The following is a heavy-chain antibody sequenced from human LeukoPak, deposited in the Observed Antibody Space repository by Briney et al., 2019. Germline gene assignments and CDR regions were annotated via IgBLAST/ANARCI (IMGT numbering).Heavy chain of an antibody. V-gene: IGHV4-34*01. CDR2: INHSGST. D-gene: IGHD3-10*01. Sequence: PSETLSLTCVVYGGSFSGYYWSWIRQPPGKGLGWIGEINHSGSTNYNPSLKSRVTISVDTSKNQFSLKLSSVTAADTAVYYCAILYGSGRYFDYWGQGTLVTVSS. J-gene: IGHJ4*02. CDR3: AILYGSGRYFDY. CDR1: GGSFSGYY.